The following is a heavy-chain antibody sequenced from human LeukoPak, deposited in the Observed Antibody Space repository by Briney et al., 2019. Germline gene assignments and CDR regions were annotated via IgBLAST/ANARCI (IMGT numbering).Heavy chain of an antibody. Sequence: KPGGSLRLSCAASGFSFSDYYMTWIRQTPGKGLEWVSYISSSGSTIYYADSVKGRFTISRDNAKNSLYLQMNSLRAEDTAVYYCARDRGVAAAGNGFAPWAQEPLVTVPS. CDR3: ARDRGVAAAGNGFAP. J-gene: IGHJ5*02. D-gene: IGHD6-13*01. V-gene: IGHV3-11*01. CDR2: ISSSGSTI. CDR1: GFSFSDYY.